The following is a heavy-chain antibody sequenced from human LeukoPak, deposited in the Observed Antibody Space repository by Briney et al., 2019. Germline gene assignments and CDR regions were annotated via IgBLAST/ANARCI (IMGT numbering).Heavy chain of an antibody. J-gene: IGHJ6*02. CDR3: ARAGVGATTHYYGMDV. CDR2: IYYSGST. D-gene: IGHD1-26*01. V-gene: IGHV4-59*01. Sequence: SETLSLTCTVSGCSISSYYWSWIRQPPGKGLEWSGYIYYSGSTNYNPSLKSRVTISVDTSKNQFSLKLSSVTAADTAVYYCARAGVGATTHYYGMDVWGQGTTVTVSS. CDR1: GCSISSYY.